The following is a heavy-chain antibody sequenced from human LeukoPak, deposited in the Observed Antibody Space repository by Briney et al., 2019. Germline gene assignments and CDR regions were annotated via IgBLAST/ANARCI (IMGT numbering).Heavy chain of an antibody. CDR1: GYTFTGYY. V-gene: IGHV1-2*04. J-gene: IGHJ3*02. CDR2: INPNSGGT. Sequence: GASVKVSCKASGYTFTGYYMHWVRQAPGQGLEWMGWINPNSGGTNYAQKFQGWVTMTRDTSISTAYMELSRLRSDDTAVYYCARDREEYSSSSCLDIWGQGTMVTVSS. CDR3: ARDREEYSSSSCLDI. D-gene: IGHD6-6*01.